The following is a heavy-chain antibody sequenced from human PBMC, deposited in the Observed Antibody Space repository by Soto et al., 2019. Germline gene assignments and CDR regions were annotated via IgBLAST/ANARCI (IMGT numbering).Heavy chain of an antibody. D-gene: IGHD1-26*01. CDR1: GFTFSDYY. CDR2: ISTTGSYT. J-gene: IGHJ4*02. CDR3: ARIVGARLNDY. V-gene: IGHV3-11*05. Sequence: QVQLVESGGGLVKPGGSLRLSCAASGFTFSDYYMTWFRQAPGKGLEWLSCISTTGSYTNYADSVKGRFTISRDNAENSLYLQMDSLRGEDTAVYYCARIVGARLNDYWGQGTLLTVS.